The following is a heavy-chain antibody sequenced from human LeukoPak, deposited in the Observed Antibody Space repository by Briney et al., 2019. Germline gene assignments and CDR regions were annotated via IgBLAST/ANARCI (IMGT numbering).Heavy chain of an antibody. V-gene: IGHV3-7*03. CDR1: GFTFSSYW. Sequence: PGGSLRLSCAASGFTFSSYWMTWVRQAPGKGLEWVANINKDGSVQYYVDSVKGRFTISRDNAKNSVYLQMSNLRAEDTAVYFCARGGGLDVWGQGATVTVSS. CDR2: INKDGSVQ. J-gene: IGHJ6*02. D-gene: IGHD3-16*01. CDR3: ARGGGLDV.